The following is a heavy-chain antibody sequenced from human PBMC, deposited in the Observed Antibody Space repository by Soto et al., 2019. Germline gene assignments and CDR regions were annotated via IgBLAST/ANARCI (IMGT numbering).Heavy chain of an antibody. Sequence: AGGSLRLSCAASGFTFSSYAMSWVRQAPGKGLEWVSYISGRSTVIYYADSVKGRFTISRDNAKNSLYLQMNSLRDEDSAVYYCARVRSGSYYYLDYWGQGTLVTVSS. V-gene: IGHV3-48*02. CDR3: ARVRSGSYYYLDY. J-gene: IGHJ4*02. CDR2: ISGRSTVI. D-gene: IGHD1-26*01. CDR1: GFTFSSYA.